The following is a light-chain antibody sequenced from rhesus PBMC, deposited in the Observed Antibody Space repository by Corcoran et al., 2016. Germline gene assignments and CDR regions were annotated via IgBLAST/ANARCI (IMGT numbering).Light chain of an antibody. CDR1: SSDIGGYNY. CDR2: EVS. J-gene: IGLJ1*01. CDR3: SSHAGCNTYI. Sequence: QAALTQPRSVSGSPGQSVTISCTGTSSDIGGYNYVSWYQQHPGTAPKLMIYEVSKRPSGVSDRFSGSKSGNTASLTISGLQAEDEADYYCSSHAGCNTYIFGAGTRLTVL. V-gene: IGLV2-32*02.